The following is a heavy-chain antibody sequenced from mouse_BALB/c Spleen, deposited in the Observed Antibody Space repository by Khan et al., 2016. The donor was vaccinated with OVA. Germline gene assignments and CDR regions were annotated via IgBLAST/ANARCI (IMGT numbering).Heavy chain of an antibody. CDR1: GFSLTNYG. V-gene: IGHV2-2*02. CDR3: ARNYDYDEGLAY. CDR2: IWSGGST. J-gene: IGHJ3*01. D-gene: IGHD2-4*01. Sequence: QVQLKQSGPGLVQPSQSLSITCTVSGFSLTNYGVHWVRQSPGKGLEWLGVIWSGGSTDYHAAFISRLSISKDNSKSQVFFKINSLQPNDTAMYYCARNYDYDEGLAYWGQGTLVTVSA.